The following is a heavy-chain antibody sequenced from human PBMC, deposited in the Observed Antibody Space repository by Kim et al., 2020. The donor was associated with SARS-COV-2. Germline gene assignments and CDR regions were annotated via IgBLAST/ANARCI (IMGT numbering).Heavy chain of an antibody. CDR2: INHSGST. D-gene: IGHD6-6*01. CDR3: ARNAYCSPSNELDV. CDR1: GGSFSGYY. V-gene: IGHV4-34*01. Sequence: SETLSLTCAVYGGSFSGYYWSWIRQPPGKGLEWIGEINHSGSTNYNPSLKSRVTISVDTSKNQFSLKLSSVTAADTAVYYCARNAYCSPSNELDVWGQGTMVTVSS. J-gene: IGHJ6*02.